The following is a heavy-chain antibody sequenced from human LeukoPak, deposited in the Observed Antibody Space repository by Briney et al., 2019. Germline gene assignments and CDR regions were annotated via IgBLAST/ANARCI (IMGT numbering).Heavy chain of an antibody. CDR3: AGVGISSPFDY. Sequence: GASVKVSCKASGYISTSFYMHWVRQAPGQGLEWMGGIIPIFGTANYAQKFQGRVMITADESTSTAYMELSSLRSEDTAVYYCAGVGISSPFDYWGQGTLVTVSS. V-gene: IGHV1-69*13. CDR1: GYISTSFY. CDR2: IIPIFGTA. J-gene: IGHJ4*02. D-gene: IGHD6-6*01.